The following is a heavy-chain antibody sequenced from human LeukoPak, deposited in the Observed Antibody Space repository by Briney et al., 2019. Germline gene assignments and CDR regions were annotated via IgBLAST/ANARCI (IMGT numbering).Heavy chain of an antibody. CDR2: ISESGGST. J-gene: IGHJ3*02. Sequence: SGGSLRLSCVVSGITLSNYAMSWVRQAPGKGLEWVSGISESGGSTKYADSVKGRFTISRDNAKNSLYLQMNSLRAEDTAVYYCAREMATSKSDLDAFDIWGQGTMVTVSS. V-gene: IGHV3-23*01. CDR1: GITLSNYA. D-gene: IGHD5-24*01. CDR3: AREMATSKSDLDAFDI.